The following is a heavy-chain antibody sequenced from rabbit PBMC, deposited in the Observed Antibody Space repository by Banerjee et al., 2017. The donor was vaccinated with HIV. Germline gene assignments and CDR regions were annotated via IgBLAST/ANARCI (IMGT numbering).Heavy chain of an antibody. CDR1: GFSFSSYW. D-gene: IGHD3-1*01. CDR3: LRRWGSMDL. V-gene: IGHV1S40*01. J-gene: IGHJ4*01. CDR2: IYTSSGST. Sequence: QSLEESGGDLVKPGASLTLTCTASGFSFSSYWMCWVRQAPGKGLEWVACIYTSSGSTWYANWAKGRFTISKTSSTTVTLQMTSLTAADTATYFCLRRWGSMDLWGPGTLVTVS.